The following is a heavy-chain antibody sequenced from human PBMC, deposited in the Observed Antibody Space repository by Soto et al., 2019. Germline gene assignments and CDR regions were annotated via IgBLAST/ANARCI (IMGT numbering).Heavy chain of an antibody. CDR1: GDTFNSQA. D-gene: IGHD2-15*01. CDR2: IIPGYGIP. CDR3: ASMPGSCSPCYVFGMAV. Sequence: QVQLVQSGAEVKKPGSSVKVSCTGSGDTFNSQAISWVRQAPGQGLEWMGGIIPGYGIPNYAQKFQGRVTITADESTSTAYMELTSLRSEDTAVYYWASMPGSCSPCYVFGMAVGGQGTTVIVSS. V-gene: IGHV1-69*12. J-gene: IGHJ6*02.